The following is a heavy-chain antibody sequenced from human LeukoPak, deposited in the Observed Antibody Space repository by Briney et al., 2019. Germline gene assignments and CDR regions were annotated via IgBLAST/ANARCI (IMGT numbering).Heavy chain of an antibody. J-gene: IGHJ4*02. CDR2: INPNSGGT. D-gene: IGHD2-2*02. CDR3: ARNPAYCTSTICYNDY. V-gene: IGHV1-2*02. Sequence: GASVKVSCKASGYTFTIYYMHWVRQAPGQGLEWMGWINPNSGGTSYARRFQGRVTMTRDTSISTAYMELSRLTSDDTAVYYCARNPAYCTSTICYNDYWGQGTLVTVSS. CDR1: GYTFTIYY.